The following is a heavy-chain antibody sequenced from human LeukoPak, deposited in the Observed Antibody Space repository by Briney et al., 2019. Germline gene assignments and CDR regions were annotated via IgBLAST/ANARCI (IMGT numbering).Heavy chain of an antibody. D-gene: IGHD5-12*01. Sequence: SQTLSLTCAISGDSVSSNSAAWNWIRQSPSRGLEWLGRTYYRSKWYNDYAVSVKSRITINPDTSKNQFSLHLNSVTPEDTAVYYCARDSVKDAHIVATITLDYWGQGTLVTVSS. V-gene: IGHV6-1*01. J-gene: IGHJ4*02. CDR1: GDSVSSNSAA. CDR3: ARDSVKDAHIVATITLDY. CDR2: TYYRSKWYN.